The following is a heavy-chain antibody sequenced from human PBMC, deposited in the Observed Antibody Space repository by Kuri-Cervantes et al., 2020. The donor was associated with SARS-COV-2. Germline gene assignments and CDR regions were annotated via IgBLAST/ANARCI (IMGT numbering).Heavy chain of an antibody. V-gene: IGHV4-39*01. D-gene: IGHD3-22*01. CDR1: GDSVSTSGFY. CDR3: ARVSGYYLFDY. Sequence: ESLKISCTVSGDSVSTSGFYWGWIRQPPGEGLEWIGTIFRTGSTYYRQSLKGRVTIFVDTSKNQFSLKLSSVTAADTAVYYCARVSGYYLFDYWGQGTLVTVSS. J-gene: IGHJ4*02. CDR2: IFRTGST.